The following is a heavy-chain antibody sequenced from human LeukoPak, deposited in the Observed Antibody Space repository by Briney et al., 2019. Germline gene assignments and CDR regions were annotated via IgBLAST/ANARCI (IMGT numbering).Heavy chain of an antibody. CDR2: ISGSGGST. CDR3: AKGQSDFWTGYYTYWYFDL. Sequence: GGSLRLSCAASGFTFSSYGMHWVRQAPGKGLEWVSAISGSGGSTYYADSVKGRFTISRDNSKNTLYLQMNSLRAEDTAVYYCAKGQSDFWTGYYTYWYFDLWGRGTLVTVSS. J-gene: IGHJ2*01. CDR1: GFTFSSYG. D-gene: IGHD3/OR15-3a*01. V-gene: IGHV3-23*01.